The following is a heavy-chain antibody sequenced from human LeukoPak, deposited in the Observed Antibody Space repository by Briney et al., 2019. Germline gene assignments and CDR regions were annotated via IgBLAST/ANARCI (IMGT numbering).Heavy chain of an antibody. V-gene: IGHV3-21*01. D-gene: IGHD6-6*01. CDR3: ARDASSSVGRYYYYYGMDV. Sequence: GGSLRLSCAASGFTFSSYSMNWVRQAPGKGLEWVSSISSSSSYIYYADSVKGRLTISRDNAKNSLYLQLNRLRAEDTAVYYCARDASSSVGRYYYYYGMDVWGQGTTVTVSS. J-gene: IGHJ6*02. CDR1: GFTFSSYS. CDR2: ISSSSSYI.